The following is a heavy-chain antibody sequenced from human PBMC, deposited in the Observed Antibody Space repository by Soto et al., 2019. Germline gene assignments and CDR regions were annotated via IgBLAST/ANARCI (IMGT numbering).Heavy chain of an antibody. CDR3: PRGLTMGQLPSHFDH. D-gene: IGHD3-16*01. CDR1: GGSVSNDNFY. Sequence: SETLSLTCTVSGGSVSNDNFYWSWIRQPPGKGLEWIGYVHSSGITNYNPSLKRRVTISVDTSRNQFSLRLSSVTAADTAAYYCPRGLTMGQLPSHFDHWGQGTLVTVSS. J-gene: IGHJ5*02. V-gene: IGHV4-61*01. CDR2: VHSSGIT.